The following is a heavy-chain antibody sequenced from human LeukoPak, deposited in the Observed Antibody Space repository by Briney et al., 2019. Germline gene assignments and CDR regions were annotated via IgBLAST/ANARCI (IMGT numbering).Heavy chain of an antibody. V-gene: IGHV3-73*01. CDR3: TSGLSVRRSNNTPVDY. J-gene: IGHJ4*02. Sequence: GGSLRLSCAASGFTFSSYEMNWVRQASGKGLEWVGRIRSKANSYATVYAASVKGRFTISRDDSKNTAYLQMNSLKTEDTAVYYCTSGLSVRRSNNTPVDYWGQGTLVTVSS. D-gene: IGHD1-1*01. CDR1: GFTFSSYE. CDR2: IRSKANSYAT.